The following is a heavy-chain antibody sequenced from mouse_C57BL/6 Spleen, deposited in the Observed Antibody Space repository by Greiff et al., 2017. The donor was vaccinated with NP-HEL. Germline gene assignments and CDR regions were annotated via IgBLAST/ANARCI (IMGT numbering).Heavy chain of an antibody. D-gene: IGHD1-1*01. CDR3: ARDDYGIVHWDFDV. CDR1: GYTFTSYW. J-gene: IGHJ1*03. V-gene: IGHV1-55*01. Sequence: QVQLKQPGAELVKPGASVKMSCKASGYTFTSYWITWVKQRPGQGLEWIGDIYPGSGSTNYNEKFKSKATLTVDTASSTAYMQLSGLTSEESAVYFCARDDYGIVHWDFDVWGTGTTVTVSS. CDR2: IYPGSGST.